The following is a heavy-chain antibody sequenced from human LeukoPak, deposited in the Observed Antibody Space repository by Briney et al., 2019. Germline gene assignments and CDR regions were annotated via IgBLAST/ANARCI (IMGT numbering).Heavy chain of an antibody. V-gene: IGHV3-7*01. CDR3: AREFVRGVFDY. CDR1: GFTFSSYW. Sequence: WGSLRLSCAASGFTFSSYWMSWVRQAPGKGLEWVANIKQDGSEKYYVDSVKGRFTISRDNAKNSLYLQMNSLRAEDTAVYYCAREFVRGVFDYWGQGTLVTVSS. D-gene: IGHD3-10*01. CDR2: IKQDGSEK. J-gene: IGHJ4*02.